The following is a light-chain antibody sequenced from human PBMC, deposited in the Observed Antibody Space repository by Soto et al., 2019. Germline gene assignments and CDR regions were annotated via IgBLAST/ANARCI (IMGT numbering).Light chain of an antibody. J-gene: IGLJ2*01. CDR1: DIGTKS. V-gene: IGLV3-21*04. CDR3: QVWDSGSNREI. Sequence: SYELTPPPSVSVAPGKTASITCGGNDIGTKSVHWYQQRPGQAPVLVIHFDSDRPSGIPERFSASKSGNTATLTISRVEAGDEADYYCQVWDSGSNREIFGGGTKLTVL. CDR2: FDS.